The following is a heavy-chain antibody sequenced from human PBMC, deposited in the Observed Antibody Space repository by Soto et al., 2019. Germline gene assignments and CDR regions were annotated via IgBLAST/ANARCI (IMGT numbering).Heavy chain of an antibody. CDR1: GGSISSGDYY. Sequence: QVQLQESGPGLVKPSQTLSLTCTVSGGSISSGDYYWSWIRQPPGKGLEWIGYIYYSGSNYYNPSLKSRITISVDTSKNQFSLELSSVTAADTAVYYCARDQGSYWFDPWGQGTLVTVSS. V-gene: IGHV4-30-4*01. J-gene: IGHJ5*02. CDR3: ARDQGSYWFDP. CDR2: IYYSGSN.